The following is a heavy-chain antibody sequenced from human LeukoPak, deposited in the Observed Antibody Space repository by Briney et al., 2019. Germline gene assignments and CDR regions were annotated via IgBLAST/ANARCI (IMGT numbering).Heavy chain of an antibody. J-gene: IGHJ4*02. V-gene: IGHV3-23*01. CDR1: GFTFSSYA. CDR3: AKAYYYDSSGYHDQYYFDY. Sequence: GGSLRLSCAASGFTFSSYAMSWVRQAPGKGLEWVSAISGSGGSTYYADSVKGRFTISRDNSKNTLYLQMNSLRAEDTAVYYCAKAYYYDSSGYHDQYYFDYWGQGTLVTVSS. CDR2: ISGSGGST. D-gene: IGHD3-22*01.